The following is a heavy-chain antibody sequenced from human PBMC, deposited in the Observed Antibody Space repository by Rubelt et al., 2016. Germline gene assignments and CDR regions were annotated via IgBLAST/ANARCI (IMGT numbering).Heavy chain of an antibody. Sequence: QLQLQESGPGLVKPSETLSLTCTVSGGSISSSNWWSWVRQPPGEGLEWIGEIYHSGSTNYNPSLKSRGTISVDKSKSQFSLELSSVTAADTAVYYCARVPKTIPRYWYFDLWGRGTLVTVSS. V-gene: IGHV4-4*02. CDR1: GGSISSSNW. CDR2: IYHSGST. D-gene: IGHD2-21*01. J-gene: IGHJ2*01. CDR3: ARVPKTIPRYWYFDL.